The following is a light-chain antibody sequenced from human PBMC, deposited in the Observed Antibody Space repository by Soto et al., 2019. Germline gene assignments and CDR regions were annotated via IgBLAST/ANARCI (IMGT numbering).Light chain of an antibody. V-gene: IGKV3-20*01. CDR3: QQYRGSPPWT. CDR2: GAS. Sequence: EIVLTQSPGTLSLSPGERATLSCRAGQSVSTSYLAWYQQKPGQAPRLLIYGASTRATGIPDRFSGSGSGTDFTLTNSRLEPEDFAVYYCQQYRGSPPWTFGQGTKVEIK. CDR1: QSVSTSY. J-gene: IGKJ1*01.